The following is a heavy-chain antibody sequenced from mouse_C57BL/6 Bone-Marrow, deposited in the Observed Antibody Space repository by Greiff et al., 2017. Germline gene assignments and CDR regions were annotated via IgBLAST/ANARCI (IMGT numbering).Heavy chain of an antibody. CDR3: TGITTVVGTY. CDR2: IDPETGGT. J-gene: IGHJ2*01. V-gene: IGHV1-15*01. Sequence: QVQLKESGAELVRPGASVTLSCKASGYTFTDYEMHWVKQTPVHGLEWIGAIDPETGGTAYNQKFKGKAILTADKSSSTAYMELRSLTSEDSAVYYCTGITTVVGTYWGQGTTLTVSS. D-gene: IGHD1-1*01. CDR1: GYTFTDYE.